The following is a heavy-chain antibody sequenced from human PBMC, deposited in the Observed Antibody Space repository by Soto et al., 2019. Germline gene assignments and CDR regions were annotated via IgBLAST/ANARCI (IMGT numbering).Heavy chain of an antibody. V-gene: IGHV1-46*01. Sequence: QVQLMQSGAEVKKPGASVKVSCKASGDTFTDYYIHWVRQAPGQGLEWMGTVTPSGGHTTYAHQFLGRVTMTRDTSTSTLYMELTSLTSDATAISYCARGGKVVVVTAALDYWGQGTLVTVAS. CDR2: VTPSGGHT. J-gene: IGHJ4*02. D-gene: IGHD2-21*02. CDR3: ARGGKVVVVTAALDY. CDR1: GDTFTDYY.